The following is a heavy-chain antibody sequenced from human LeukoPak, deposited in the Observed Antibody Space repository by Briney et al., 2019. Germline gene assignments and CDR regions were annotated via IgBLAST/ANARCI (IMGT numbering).Heavy chain of an antibody. V-gene: IGHV4-4*09. CDR3: ARLGSYQDC. D-gene: IGHD1-26*01. Sequence: PSETLSLTCTVSGASISNYYWSWTRQTPEKGLEWMGHIHSSGGSSYYPSLKSRLTLSIDTPRNQLSLKLPSVTAAHTAVYFCARLGSYQDCWGQGALVTASS. CDR1: GASISNYY. J-gene: IGHJ4*02. CDR2: IHSSGGS.